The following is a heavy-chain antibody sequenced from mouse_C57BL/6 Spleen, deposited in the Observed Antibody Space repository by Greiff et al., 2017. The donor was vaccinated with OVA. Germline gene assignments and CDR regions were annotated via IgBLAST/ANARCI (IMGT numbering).Heavy chain of an antibody. Sequence: QVQLQQPGAELVKPGASVKLSCKASGYTFTSYWMHWVKQRPGQGLEWIGMIHPNSGSTNYNEKFKSKATLTVDKSSSTAYMQLSSLTSEDAAVYYCARSDTTEVARYAMDYWGKGTSVTVSS. CDR2: IHPNSGST. J-gene: IGHJ4*01. V-gene: IGHV1-64*01. D-gene: IGHD1-1*01. CDR1: GYTFTSYW. CDR3: ARSDTTEVARYAMDY.